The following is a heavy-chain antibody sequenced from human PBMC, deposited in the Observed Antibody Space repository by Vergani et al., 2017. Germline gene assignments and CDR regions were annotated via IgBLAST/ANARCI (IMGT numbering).Heavy chain of an antibody. CDR2: IYYSGST. D-gene: IGHD6-6*01. CDR3: ARWHSSSCRMDV. Sequence: QLQLQESGPGLVKPSETLSLTCTVSGGSISSSSYYWGWIRQPPGKGLEWIGSIYYSGSTYYNPSLKSRVTISVDTSKNQFSLKLSSVTAADTAVYYCARWHSSSCRMDVWGKGTTVTVSS. V-gene: IGHV4-39*01. J-gene: IGHJ6*03. CDR1: GGSISSSSYY.